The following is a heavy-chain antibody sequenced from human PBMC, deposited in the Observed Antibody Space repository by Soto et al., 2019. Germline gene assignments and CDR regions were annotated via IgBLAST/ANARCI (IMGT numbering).Heavy chain of an antibody. Sequence: GGSLRLSCAASGFTFSSYGMHWVRQAPGKGLEWVAVIWYDGSNKYYADSVKGRFTISRDNSKNTLYLQMNSLRAEDTAVYYCAFPSTSRGSYYFDYWGQGTLVTVSS. CDR2: IWYDGSNK. V-gene: IGHV3-33*01. CDR3: AFPSTSRGSYYFDY. J-gene: IGHJ4*02. D-gene: IGHD2-2*01. CDR1: GFTFSSYG.